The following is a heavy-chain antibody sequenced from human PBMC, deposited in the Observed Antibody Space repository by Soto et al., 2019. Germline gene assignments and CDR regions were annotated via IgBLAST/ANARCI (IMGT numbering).Heavy chain of an antibody. CDR3: AKSNWFDP. CDR1: QFTFSDFA. J-gene: IGHJ5*02. Sequence: GGSLRLSCAASQFTFSDFAMSWVRQAPGKGLVWVSRIDSDGSSTSYADSVKGRFTISRDNAKNTLYLQMNSLRAEDTAVYYCAKSNWFDPWGQGTLVTVSS. CDR2: IDSDGSST. V-gene: IGHV3-74*01.